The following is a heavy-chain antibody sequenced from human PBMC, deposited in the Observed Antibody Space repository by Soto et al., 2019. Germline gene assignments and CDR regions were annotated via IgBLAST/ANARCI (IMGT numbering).Heavy chain of an antibody. V-gene: IGHV4-31*03. CDR1: GGSISSGGYY. D-gene: IGHD4-17*01. CDR3: ARDGAYYGGNSGLLTY. CDR2: IYYSGST. Sequence: QVQLQESGPGLVKPSQTLSLTCTVSGGSISSGGYYWSWIRQHPGKGLEWIGYIYYSGSTYYNPSLKSRVTLSVDTSKNQFSLELSSVTAADTAVYYCARDGAYYGGNSGLLTYWGQGTLVTVSS. J-gene: IGHJ4*02.